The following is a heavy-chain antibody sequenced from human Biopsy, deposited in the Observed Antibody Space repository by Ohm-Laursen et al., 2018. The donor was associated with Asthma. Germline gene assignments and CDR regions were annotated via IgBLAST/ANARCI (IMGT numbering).Heavy chain of an antibody. CDR3: ARHDHRWDTYADF. Sequence: GTLSLTCTVSGASITSSAYYWGWIRQPPGKGLEWIGSMYYGATTYYSPPLKSRVTISVNTSKNHFSLVRSSVTAADTAVYYCARHDHRWDTYADFWGQGTLVTVSS. J-gene: IGHJ4*02. V-gene: IGHV4-39*01. CDR1: GASITSSAYY. D-gene: IGHD2-2*01. CDR2: MYYGATT.